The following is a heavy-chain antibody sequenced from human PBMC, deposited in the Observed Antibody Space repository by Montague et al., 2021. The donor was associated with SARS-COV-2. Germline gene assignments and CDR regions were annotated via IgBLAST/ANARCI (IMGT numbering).Heavy chain of an antibody. D-gene: IGHD2-21*02. Sequence: SETLSLTCTVSGGSITSSAYFWSWNRQSPGKGLEWIGTIYYSGNTYSNPSMKSRLTISMDTSKSQVSLKINSVTAAATAVYFCANLGSPAYCGGDCYVRDYGTDVWGQGTRVTVSS. CDR3: ANLGSPAYCGGDCYVRDYGTDV. CDR1: GGSITSSAYF. J-gene: IGHJ6*02. V-gene: IGHV4-39*01. CDR2: IYYSGNT.